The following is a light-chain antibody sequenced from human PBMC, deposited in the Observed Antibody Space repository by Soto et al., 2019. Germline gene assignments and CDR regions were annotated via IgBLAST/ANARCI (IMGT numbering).Light chain of an antibody. J-gene: IGKJ4*01. CDR1: QSVSSN. CDR3: QQYKNWPPLT. CDR2: GAF. V-gene: IGKV3-15*01. Sequence: EIEMTQSPATLSVSPGERVTLSCRASQSVSSNLAWYQQKPGQAPRLLIYGAFTRATGIPARFSGSGSGTEFTLTISSLQSEDFAVYYCQQYKNWPPLTFGGGTKVEIK.